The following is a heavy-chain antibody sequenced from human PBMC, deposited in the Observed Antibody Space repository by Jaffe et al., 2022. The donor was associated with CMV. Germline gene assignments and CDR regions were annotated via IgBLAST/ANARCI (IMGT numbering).Heavy chain of an antibody. CDR2: IYYSGST. V-gene: IGHV4-31*03. Sequence: QVQLQESGPGLVKPSQTLSLTCSVSGGSISSGGYYWSWIRQLPGKGLEWIGYIYYSGSTNYNPSLKSRVSMSVDTSMNQFSLKLNYVTAADTAVYFCARGGGYDVIDYWGQGTLVTVSS. D-gene: IGHD5-12*01. J-gene: IGHJ4*02. CDR3: ARGGGYDVIDY. CDR1: GGSISSGGYY.